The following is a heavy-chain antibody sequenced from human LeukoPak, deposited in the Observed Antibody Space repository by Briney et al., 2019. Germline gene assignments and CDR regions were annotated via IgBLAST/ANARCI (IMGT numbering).Heavy chain of an antibody. CDR3: ARDTRGESDY. J-gene: IGHJ4*01. CDR2: INSNSDTV. D-gene: IGHD2-2*01. CDR1: GFTFSSYA. Sequence: GGSLRLSCAASGFTFSSYAMSWVRQAPGKGLEWISYINSNSDTVHYSNSVEGRFTISRDNAKNSLYLQMNSLRAEDTAMYYCARDTRGESDYWGHGTLVTVSS. V-gene: IGHV3-48*04.